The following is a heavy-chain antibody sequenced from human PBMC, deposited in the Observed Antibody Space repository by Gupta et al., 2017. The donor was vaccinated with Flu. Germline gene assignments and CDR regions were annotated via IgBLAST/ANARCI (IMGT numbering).Heavy chain of an antibody. J-gene: IGHJ5*01. V-gene: IGHV4-39*01. CDR1: GGSISSSSYY. D-gene: IGHD3-16*01. Sequence: QLQLQESGPGLVKPSETLSLTCTVSGGSISSSSYYWGWIRQPPGKGLEWIGSIYYSGSTYYNPSLKSRVTISVDTSKNQFSLKLSSVTAPDTAVYYCARQLSVGGTEPNWFDFWGQGTLVTVSS. CDR2: IYYSGST. CDR3: ARQLSVGGTEPNWFDF.